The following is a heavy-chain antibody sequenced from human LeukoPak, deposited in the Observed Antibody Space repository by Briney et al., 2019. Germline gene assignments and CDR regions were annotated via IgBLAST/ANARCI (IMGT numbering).Heavy chain of an antibody. J-gene: IGHJ4*02. CDR3: AREAYSSGWYKGSDY. CDR1: GFTFSSYG. CDR2: ISYDGSNR. V-gene: IGHV3-30*04. D-gene: IGHD6-19*01. Sequence: PGGSLRLSCAASGFTFSSYGMHWVRQAPGKGLEWVAVISYDGSNRYYADSVKGRFLISRDDSNNTVYLQMSSLRVEDTAVYYCAREAYSSGWYKGSDYWGQGTLVTVSS.